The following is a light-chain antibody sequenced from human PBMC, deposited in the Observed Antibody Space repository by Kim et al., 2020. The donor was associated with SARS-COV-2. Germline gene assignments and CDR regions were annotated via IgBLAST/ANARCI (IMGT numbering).Light chain of an antibody. Sequence: DVQMTQSPSSLAASVGDRVTIACRASQSISTYLYWWQQKQGKAPKLLIYAASSLQSGVPSRFSGSGSGTDFTLTISSLQPEDFATYYCQQSHTTPLLTFGGGTKVDIK. CDR3: QQSHTTPLLT. J-gene: IGKJ4*01. V-gene: IGKV1-39*01. CDR1: QSISTY. CDR2: AAS.